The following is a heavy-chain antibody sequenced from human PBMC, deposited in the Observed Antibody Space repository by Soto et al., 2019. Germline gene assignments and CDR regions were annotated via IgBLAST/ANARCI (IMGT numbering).Heavy chain of an antibody. CDR1: GGSITSYY. J-gene: IGHJ4*02. CDR3: ARRYSGYGDD. CDR2: IYFSGSA. D-gene: IGHD5-12*01. V-gene: IGHV4-59*08. Sequence: QVQLQESGPGLVKPSETLSLTCTVSGGSITSYYWSWIRQPPGKGLEWIGYIYFSGSANYNPSLKSRVTISVDTSKNQFSLKLSSVTAADTAVYYCARRYSGYGDDWGQGTLVTVSS.